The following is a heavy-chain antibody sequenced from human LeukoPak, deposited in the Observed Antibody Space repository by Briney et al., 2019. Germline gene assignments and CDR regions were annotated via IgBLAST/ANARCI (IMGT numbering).Heavy chain of an antibody. CDR1: GFTFSSYW. CDR3: ARVPYGDTLDY. Sequence: GGSLRPSCAASGFTFSSYWMSWVRQAPGKGLEWVANIKQDGSEKYYVGSVKGRFTISRDNAKNSLYLQMNSLRAEDTAVYYCARVPYGDTLDYWGQGTLVTVSS. V-gene: IGHV3-7*01. D-gene: IGHD4-17*01. J-gene: IGHJ4*02. CDR2: IKQDGSEK.